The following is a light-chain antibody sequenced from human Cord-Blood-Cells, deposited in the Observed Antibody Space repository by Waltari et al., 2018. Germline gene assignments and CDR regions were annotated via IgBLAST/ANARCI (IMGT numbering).Light chain of an antibody. V-gene: IGLV2-14*01. J-gene: IGLJ3*02. CDR1: SSDVGGYNY. CDR3: SSYTSSSTWV. Sequence: QSALTQPASLSGSPGQSIPIPCTGTSSDVGGYNYVSWYQQHPGKAPKLMIYDVSKRPSGVSNRFSGSKSGNTASLTISGLQAEDEADYYCSSYTSSSTWVFGGGTKLTVL. CDR2: DVS.